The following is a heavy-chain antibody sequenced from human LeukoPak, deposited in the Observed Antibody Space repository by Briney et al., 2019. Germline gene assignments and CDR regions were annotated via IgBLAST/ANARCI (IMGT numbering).Heavy chain of an antibody. CDR1: GFTFNMYG. CDR2: IRFDGTNK. J-gene: IGHJ6*03. CDR3: VRTPYSGSAPRYYYMDV. D-gene: IGHD1-26*01. V-gene: IGHV3-30*02. Sequence: GEPLKISCAASGFTFNMYGMHWVRQAPGAGPEWLTFIRFDGTNKYYANSVKGRFTISRDNSMNTVYLQMNSLRAEDTALYYCVRTPYSGSAPRYYYMDVWGKGTTVTVS.